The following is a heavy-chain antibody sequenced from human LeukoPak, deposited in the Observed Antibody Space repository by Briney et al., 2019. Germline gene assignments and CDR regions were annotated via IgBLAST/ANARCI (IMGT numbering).Heavy chain of an antibody. D-gene: IGHD3-10*01. CDR2: IDWDDDK. CDR3: ARSFGRYGSGSYYDY. CDR1: GFSLSTSGMR. Sequence: SGPALVKPTQTLTLTCTFSGFSLSTSGMRVSWIRHPPGKALEWLARIDWDDDKFYSTSLKTRLTISKDTSKNQVVLTMTNMDPVDTATYYCARSFGRYGSGSYYDYWGQGTLVTVSS. J-gene: IGHJ4*02. V-gene: IGHV2-70*04.